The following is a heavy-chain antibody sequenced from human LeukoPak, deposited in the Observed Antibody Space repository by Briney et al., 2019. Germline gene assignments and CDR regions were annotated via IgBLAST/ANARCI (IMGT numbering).Heavy chain of an antibody. J-gene: IGHJ3*02. CDR2: ISSSSSYI. D-gene: IGHD3-22*01. CDR1: GFTFSSYS. Sequence: GGSLRLSCAASGFTFSSYSVNWVRQAPGKGLEWVSSISSSSSYIYYADSVKGRFTISRDNAKNSLYLQMNSLRAEDTAVYYCARESPYYYDSSPHPDAFYIWGQGTMVTVSS. V-gene: IGHV3-21*01. CDR3: ARESPYYYDSSPHPDAFYI.